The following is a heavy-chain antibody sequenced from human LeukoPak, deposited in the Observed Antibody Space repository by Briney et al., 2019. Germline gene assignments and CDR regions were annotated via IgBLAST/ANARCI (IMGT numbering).Heavy chain of an antibody. Sequence: ASVKVSCKASGYTFTSDDINWVRQDTGQGLEWMGWMSPNSGNTGYAQKLQGRVTMTRNTSISTAYMELSSLRSEDTAVYYCARGAADSGAFDIWGQGTMVTVSS. J-gene: IGHJ3*02. CDR2: MSPNSGNT. CDR1: GYTFTSDD. V-gene: IGHV1-8*01. CDR3: ARGAADSGAFDI. D-gene: IGHD6-13*01.